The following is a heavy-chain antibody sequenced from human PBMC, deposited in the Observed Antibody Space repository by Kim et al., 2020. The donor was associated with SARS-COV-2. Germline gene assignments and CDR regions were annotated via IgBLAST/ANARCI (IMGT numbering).Heavy chain of an antibody. J-gene: IGHJ6*03. Sequence: GGSLRLSCAASGFTFDDYAMHWVRQAPGKGLEWVSLISGDGGSTYYADSVKGRFTISRDNSKNSLYLQMNSLRTEDTALYYCARERITIFGVVTSYYYYYVDVWGKGTTVTVSS. V-gene: IGHV3-43*02. CDR1: GFTFDDYA. CDR2: ISGDGGST. D-gene: IGHD3-3*01. CDR3: ARERITIFGVVTSYYYYYVDV.